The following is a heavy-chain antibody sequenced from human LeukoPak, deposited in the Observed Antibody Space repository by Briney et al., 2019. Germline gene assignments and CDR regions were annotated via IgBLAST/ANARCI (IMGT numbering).Heavy chain of an antibody. CDR2: ISDDSSTI. CDR3: ARGGYNYGSVFDY. D-gene: IGHD5-18*01. V-gene: IGHV3-48*01. CDR1: ASMSRRFK. J-gene: IGHJ4*02. Sequence: GRSLRLSCAASASMSRRFKMNWVRQAPGKGLEWVSYISDDSSTIHYADSVKGRFTISRDNAENSLYLQMNSLRAEDTAVYYCARGGYNYGSVFDYWGQGTLVTVSS.